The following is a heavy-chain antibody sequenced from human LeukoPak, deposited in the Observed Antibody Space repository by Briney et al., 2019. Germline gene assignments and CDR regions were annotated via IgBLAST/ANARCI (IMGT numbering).Heavy chain of an antibody. D-gene: IGHD2-21*02. J-gene: IGHJ4*02. CDR3: TKGGHGDY. Sequence: GSLRLSCQASGFPFSTFPMSWVRQAPGKGLEWVSTLSGDGSDTYYAGSVKGRFTISRDTSKNTLFLQMNSLRADDTAIYYCTKGGHGDYWGQGTMVTVSS. CDR1: GFPFSTFP. CDR2: LSGDGSDT. V-gene: IGHV3-23*01.